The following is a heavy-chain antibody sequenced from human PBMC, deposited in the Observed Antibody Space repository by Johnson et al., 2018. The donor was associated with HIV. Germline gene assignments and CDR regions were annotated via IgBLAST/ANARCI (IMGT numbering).Heavy chain of an antibody. CDR3: AREAGYYDSSGYSDAFDI. V-gene: IGHV3-7*01. CDR2: IKEDGGEK. J-gene: IGHJ3*02. Sequence: VQLVESGGGLVQPGGSLRLSCAASGFIFSSYWMTWVRQAPGKGLEWVANIKEDGGEKHYVDSVKGRFTISRDNAKNSLYLTMNSLRAEDTAVYYCAREAGYYDSSGYSDAFDIWGQGTMVTVSS. CDR1: GFIFSSYW. D-gene: IGHD3-22*01.